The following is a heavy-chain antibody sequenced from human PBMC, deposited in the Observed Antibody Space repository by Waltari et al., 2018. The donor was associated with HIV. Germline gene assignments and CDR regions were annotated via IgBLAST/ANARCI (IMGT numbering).Heavy chain of an antibody. D-gene: IGHD5-12*01. J-gene: IGHJ4*02. Sequence: QVQLVQSGAEVKKPGASVKVSCKTSGSGFTTYYIHWVRQAPGGGLEWTGLFDMKNGVTSYAQACQGRVTMAGDASISTASLELSSLTSDDTATYYCARDPQRKDGYNFDSWGQGTLVTVSS. CDR3: ARDPQRKDGYNFDS. V-gene: IGHV1-2*06. CDR1: GSGFTTYY. CDR2: FDMKNGVT.